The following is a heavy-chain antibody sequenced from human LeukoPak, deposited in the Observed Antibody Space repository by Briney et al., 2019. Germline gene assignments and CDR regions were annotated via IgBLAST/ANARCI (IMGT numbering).Heavy chain of an antibody. D-gene: IGHD3-10*02. CDR3: ARDGITMIGGV. CDR2: ISSSSSYI. CDR1: GFTFSSYA. V-gene: IGHV3-21*01. Sequence: GGSLRLSCAASGFTFSSYAMTWVRQAPGKGLEWVSSISSSSSYIYYADSVKGRFTISRDNAKNSLYLQMNSLRAEDTAVYYCARDGITMIGGVWGKGTTVTISP. J-gene: IGHJ6*04.